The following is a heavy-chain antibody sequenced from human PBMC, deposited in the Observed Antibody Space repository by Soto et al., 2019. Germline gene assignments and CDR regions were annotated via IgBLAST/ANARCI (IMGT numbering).Heavy chain of an antibody. CDR3: QARPDYYYGMDV. CDR2: IIPIFGTA. J-gene: IGHJ6*02. Sequence: QVQLVQSGAEVKKPGSSGKVSCKASGGTFSSYAISWVRQAPGQGLEWMGGIIPIFGTANYAQKFQGRVTITADESTSTAYMELSSLRSEDTAVYYCQARPDYYYGMDVWGQGTTVTVSS. V-gene: IGHV1-69*01. CDR1: GGTFSSYA. D-gene: IGHD6-6*01.